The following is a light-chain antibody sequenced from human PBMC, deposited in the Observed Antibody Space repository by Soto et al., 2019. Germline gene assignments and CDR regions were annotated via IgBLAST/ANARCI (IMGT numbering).Light chain of an antibody. J-gene: IGKJ1*01. CDR3: QQYGTSRPWA. CDR1: QSISSYY. V-gene: IGKV3-20*01. Sequence: EIVLTQSPGTLSLSPGERATLSCRASQSISSYYLAWYQQKPGQAPRLLIHGASSRATGIPDRFSGSGSGTAVTLTVSRLEPEDFAVYYCQQYGTSRPWAFGQGTKVEIK. CDR2: GAS.